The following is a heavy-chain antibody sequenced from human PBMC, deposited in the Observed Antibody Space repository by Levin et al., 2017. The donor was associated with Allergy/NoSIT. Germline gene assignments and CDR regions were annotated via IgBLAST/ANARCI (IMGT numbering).Heavy chain of an antibody. Sequence: KVSCKGSGYTFTSYWIGWVRQMPGKGLEWMGIIYPGDSDTRYSPSFQGQVTISADKSISTAYLQWSSLKASDTAMYYCARQAAAAGRLDYWGQGTLVTVSS. CDR1: GYTFTSYW. CDR2: IYPGDSDT. V-gene: IGHV5-51*01. D-gene: IGHD6-13*01. J-gene: IGHJ4*02. CDR3: ARQAAAAGRLDY.